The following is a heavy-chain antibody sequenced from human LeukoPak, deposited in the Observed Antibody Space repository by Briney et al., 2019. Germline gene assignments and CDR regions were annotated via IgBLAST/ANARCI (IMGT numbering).Heavy chain of an antibody. Sequence: PGGSLRLSCAASGFTFSSYWMSWVRQAPGKGLEWVSSISSSSSYIYYADSVKGRFTISRDNAKNSLYLQMNSLRAEDTAVYYCARDAHGWLQFLDYWGQGTLVTVSS. D-gene: IGHD5-24*01. CDR1: GFTFSSYW. V-gene: IGHV3-21*01. CDR2: ISSSSSYI. CDR3: ARDAHGWLQFLDY. J-gene: IGHJ4*02.